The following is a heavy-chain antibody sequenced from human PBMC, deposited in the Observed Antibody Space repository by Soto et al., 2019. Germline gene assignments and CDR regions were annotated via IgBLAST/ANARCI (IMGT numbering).Heavy chain of an antibody. V-gene: IGHV4-61*01. CDR1: GGFVNSDTHS. CDR3: ARFVRSCSATTCSTRADV. D-gene: IGHD2-2*01. Sequence: SETLSLTCSVSGGFVNSDTHSWSWIRQTPGKRLEWIGFIYSGGSTKNPSLRSRVTMSVDTSKNQFSLKLRSVIVADTAVYHCARFVRSCSATTCSTRADVWGQGITVTVSS. J-gene: IGHJ6*02. CDR2: IYSGGST.